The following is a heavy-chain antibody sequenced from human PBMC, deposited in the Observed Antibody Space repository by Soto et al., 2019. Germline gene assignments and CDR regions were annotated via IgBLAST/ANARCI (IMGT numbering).Heavy chain of an antibody. V-gene: IGHV4-30-4*01. Sequence: PSETLSLTCTVSGGSISSGDYYWSWIRQPPGKGLEWIGYIYYSGSTYYNPSLKSRVTISVDTSKNQFSLKLSSVTAADTAVYYCARLGGAAAGTLNFDYWGQGTPVTVSS. J-gene: IGHJ4*02. D-gene: IGHD6-13*01. CDR2: IYYSGST. CDR3: ARLGGAAAGTLNFDY. CDR1: GGSISSGDYY.